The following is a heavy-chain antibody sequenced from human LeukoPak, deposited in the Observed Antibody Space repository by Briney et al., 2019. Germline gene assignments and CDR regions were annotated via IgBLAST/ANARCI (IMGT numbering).Heavy chain of an antibody. CDR2: FDPEDGET. J-gene: IGHJ5*02. D-gene: IGHD1-7*01. CDR1: GYTLTELS. Sequence: ASVKVSCKVSGYTLTELSMHWVRQAPGKGLEWMGGFDPEDGETIYAQKFQGRVTMTEDTSTDTAYMELSSLRSEDTAVYYCATKLELPAHNWFDPRGQGTLVTVSS. CDR3: ATKLELPAHNWFDP. V-gene: IGHV1-24*01.